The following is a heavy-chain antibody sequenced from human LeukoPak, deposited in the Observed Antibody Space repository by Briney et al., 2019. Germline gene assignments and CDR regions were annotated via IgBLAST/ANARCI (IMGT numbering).Heavy chain of an antibody. CDR3: ARDQRGGYGMDV. CDR1: GFTFSSYE. CDR2: ISSTSGSI. D-gene: IGHD3-16*01. V-gene: IGHV3-21*01. J-gene: IGHJ6*02. Sequence: PGGSLRLSCAASGFTFSSYEMNWVRQAPGKGLEWVSSISSTSGSIYYADSVKGRFTISRDNAKKSLYLRMNSLRAEDTAVYYCARDQRGGYGMDVWGQGTTVTVSS.